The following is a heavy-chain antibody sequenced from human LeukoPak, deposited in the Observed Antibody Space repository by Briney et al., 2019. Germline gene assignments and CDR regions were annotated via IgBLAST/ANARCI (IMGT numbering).Heavy chain of an antibody. J-gene: IGHJ6*03. CDR3: TREEAGTVYYYYMDV. CDR2: IRSKAYGGTT. CDR1: GFTFGDYA. D-gene: IGHD6-19*01. Sequence: GGSLRLSCTASGFTFGDYAMSWFRQAPGKGLEWVGFIRSKAYGGTTEYAASVKGRFTISRDDSKSIAYLQMNSLKTEDTAVYYCTREEAGTVYYYYMDVWGKGTTVTVSS. V-gene: IGHV3-49*03.